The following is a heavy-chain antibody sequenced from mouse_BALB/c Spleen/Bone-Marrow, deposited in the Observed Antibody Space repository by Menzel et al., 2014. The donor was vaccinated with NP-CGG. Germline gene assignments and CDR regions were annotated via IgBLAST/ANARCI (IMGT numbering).Heavy chain of an antibody. V-gene: IGHV1-69*02. CDR3: ARTYYDYDWFAY. Sequence: VKLMESGVEFVKPGASVKLSCKASGYTFTSYWMHWVKQRPGQGLEWIGEIDPSDSYTKYNQNFKGKATLTVDKSSSTAYMQLSSLTSEDSAVYYCARTYYDYDWFAYWGQGTLVTVSA. CDR1: GYTFTSYW. J-gene: IGHJ3*01. D-gene: IGHD2-4*01. CDR2: IDPSDSYT.